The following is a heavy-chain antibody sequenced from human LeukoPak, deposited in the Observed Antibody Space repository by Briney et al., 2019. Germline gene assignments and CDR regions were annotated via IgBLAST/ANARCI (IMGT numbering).Heavy chain of an antibody. J-gene: IGHJ4*02. CDR3: AREGYDYGYDY. CDR1: GYTFTSYD. V-gene: IGHV1-8*01. Sequence: GALAKVSCKASGYTFTSYDINWVRQATGQGLERMGWMNPNSGNTGYAQKFQGRVTMTRNTSISTAYMELSSLRSEDTAVYYCAREGYDYGYDYWGQGTLVTVSS. CDR2: MNPNSGNT. D-gene: IGHD4-17*01.